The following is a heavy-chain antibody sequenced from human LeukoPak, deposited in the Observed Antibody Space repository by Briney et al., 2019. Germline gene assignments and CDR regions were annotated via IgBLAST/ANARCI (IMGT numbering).Heavy chain of an antibody. CDR2: IIPIFGTA. V-gene: IGHV1-69*05. Sequence: ASXXVSCKASGGTFSSYAISWVRQAPGQGIEWMGGIIPIFGTANYAQKFQGRVTITTDESTSTAYMELSSLRSEDTAVYYCARMATAMVTGYYFDYWGQGTLVTVSS. J-gene: IGHJ4*02. D-gene: IGHD5-18*01. CDR1: GGTFSSYA. CDR3: ARMATAMVTGYYFDY.